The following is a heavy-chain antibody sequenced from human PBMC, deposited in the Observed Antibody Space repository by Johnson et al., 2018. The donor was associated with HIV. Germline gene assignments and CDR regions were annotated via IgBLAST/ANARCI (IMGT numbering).Heavy chain of an antibody. V-gene: IGHV3-43D*03. CDR1: GFTFDDYA. J-gene: IGHJ3*02. D-gene: IGHD6-19*01. CDR3: AKEEGSSGWFDAFDI. Sequence: VQVVESGGAVVKPGGSLRLSCAASGFTFDDYAMHWVRQPPGKGLEWVSLISWDGETYYADSMKGRFTISRDSSKQSLYLQMNSLRPEDTALYFCAKEEGSSGWFDAFDIWGQGTMVTVSS. CDR2: ISWDGET.